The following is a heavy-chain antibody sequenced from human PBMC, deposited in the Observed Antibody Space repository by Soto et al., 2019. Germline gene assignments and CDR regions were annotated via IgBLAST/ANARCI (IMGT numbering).Heavy chain of an antibody. J-gene: IGHJ4*02. V-gene: IGHV1-18*01. Sequence: GASVKVSCKASGYTLTSYGISWVRQAPGQGLEWMGWISAYNGNTNYAQKLQGRVTMTTDTSTSTAYMELRSLRSDDTAVYYCARGRYYDSSGYYSDYWGQGTLVTVSS. D-gene: IGHD3-22*01. CDR1: GYTLTSYG. CDR3: ARGRYYDSSGYYSDY. CDR2: ISAYNGNT.